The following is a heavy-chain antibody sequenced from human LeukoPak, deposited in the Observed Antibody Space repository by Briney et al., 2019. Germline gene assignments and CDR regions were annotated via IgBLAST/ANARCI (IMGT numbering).Heavy chain of an antibody. D-gene: IGHD2-2*02. CDR2: ISSSSSTI. J-gene: IGHJ4*02. Sequence: GGSLRLSCAASGFTFSSCSMNWVRQAPGKGLEWVSYISSSSSTIYYADSVKGRFTISRDNAKNSLYLQMNSLRDEDTAVYYCARDQYCSSTSCYTHFDYWGQGTLVTVSS. V-gene: IGHV3-48*02. CDR3: ARDQYCSSTSCYTHFDY. CDR1: GFTFSSCS.